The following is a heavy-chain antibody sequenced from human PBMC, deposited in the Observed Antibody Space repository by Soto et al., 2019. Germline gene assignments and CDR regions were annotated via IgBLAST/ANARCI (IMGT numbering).Heavy chain of an antibody. J-gene: IGHJ4*02. D-gene: IGHD3-22*01. CDR2: IYSGGST. V-gene: IGHV3-66*01. CDR1: GLTVSTNS. CDR3: ARDTPLFSFGYQRGNYFDY. Sequence: TGGSLRLSCVVSGLTVSTNSMNWVRQAPGKGLEWVSIIYSGGSTYYADSVKGRFTISRDTSRNTLYLQMSSLRVEDTAVYYCARDTPLFSFGYQRGNYFDYWGQGALVTVSS.